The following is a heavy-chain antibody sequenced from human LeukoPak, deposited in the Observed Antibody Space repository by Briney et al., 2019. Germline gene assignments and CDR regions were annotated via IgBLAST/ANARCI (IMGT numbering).Heavy chain of an antibody. CDR1: EFTFSNYA. J-gene: IGHJ4*02. CDR3: VKGSGGSRPYYFDY. D-gene: IGHD6-6*01. Sequence: GGSLRLSRAASEFTFSNYAMSWVRQAPGKGLEWVSAITGSGGSTYYADSVKGRFTTSRDNSKNTLYLEMNSLRVEETAVYYCVKGSGGSRPYYFDYWGQGTLVTVSS. CDR2: ITGSGGST. V-gene: IGHV3-23*01.